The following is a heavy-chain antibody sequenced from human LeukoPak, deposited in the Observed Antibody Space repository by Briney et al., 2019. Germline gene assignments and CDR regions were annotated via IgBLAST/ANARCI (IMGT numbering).Heavy chain of an antibody. J-gene: IGHJ6*03. D-gene: IGHD3-16*01. V-gene: IGHV4-59*01. CDR1: GGSISSYY. CDR3: ARAVRGITSNYYYMDV. CDR2: IYYSGST. Sequence: SETLSLTCTVSGGSISSYYWRWIRQPPGKGLEWIGYIYYSGSTNYNPSLKSRVTISVDTSKNQFSLKLSSVTAADTAVYYCARAVRGITSNYYYMDVWGKGTTVTVSS.